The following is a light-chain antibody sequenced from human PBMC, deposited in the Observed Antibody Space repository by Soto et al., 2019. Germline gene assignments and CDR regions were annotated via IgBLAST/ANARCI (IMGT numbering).Light chain of an antibody. CDR2: SAS. Sequence: EIVMTQSPATLSVSPGERVTLSCRASESVYNSLAWFQQIPGQAPRLLIYSASTRASGIPARFTGSGSVTEFTLTISSLQSEDFAVYYCQQYSNWPPITVGQGTRLEIK. V-gene: IGKV3-15*01. CDR1: ESVYNS. J-gene: IGKJ5*01. CDR3: QQYSNWPPIT.